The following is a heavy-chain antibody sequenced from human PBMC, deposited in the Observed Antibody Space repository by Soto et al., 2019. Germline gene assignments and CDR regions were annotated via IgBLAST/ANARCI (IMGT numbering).Heavy chain of an antibody. CDR3: ARGSYYGSSGYYHFDY. V-gene: IGHV3-48*02. Sequence: SLRLSCAASGFTFSSYSMNWVRQAPGKGLEWVSYISISSTNIYYADSVKGRFTISRDNAKNSLYLEMNSLRDEDTAVYYCARGSYYGSSGYYHFDYWGQGTLVTVSS. CDR1: GFTFSSYS. J-gene: IGHJ4*02. CDR2: ISISSTNI. D-gene: IGHD3-22*01.